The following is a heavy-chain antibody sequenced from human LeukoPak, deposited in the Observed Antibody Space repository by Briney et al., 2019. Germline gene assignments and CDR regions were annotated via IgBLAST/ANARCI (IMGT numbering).Heavy chain of an antibody. V-gene: IGHV1-18*01. D-gene: IGHD3-22*01. CDR3: ARAVSYYDSSGYPDY. CDR2: ISAYNGNT. CDR1: GYTFTSYG. J-gene: IGHJ4*02. Sequence: ASVKVSCKASGYTFTSYGISWVRQAPGQGLEWMGWISAYNGNTNYAQKLQGRVTTTTDTSTSTAYMELRSLRSDDTAVYYCARAVSYYDSSGYPDYWGQGTLVTVSS.